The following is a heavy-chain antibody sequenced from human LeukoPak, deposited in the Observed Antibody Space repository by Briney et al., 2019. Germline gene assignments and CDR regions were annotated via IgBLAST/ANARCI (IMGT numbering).Heavy chain of an antibody. V-gene: IGHV1-69*13. CDR2: IIPIFGTA. CDR3: AKSLDPIAVAGDDAFDI. D-gene: IGHD6-19*01. J-gene: IGHJ3*02. CDR1: GGTFSSYA. Sequence: ASVKVSCKASGGTFSSYAISWVRQAPGQGLEWMGGIIPIFGTADYAQKFQGRVTITADESTSTAYMELSSLRSEDTAVYYCAKSLDPIAVAGDDAFDIWGQGTMVTVSS.